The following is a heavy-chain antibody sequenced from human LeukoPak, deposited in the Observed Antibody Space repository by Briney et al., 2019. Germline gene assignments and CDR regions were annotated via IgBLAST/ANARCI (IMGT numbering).Heavy chain of an antibody. J-gene: IGHJ5*02. V-gene: IGHV5-10-1*01. CDR1: GYSFTNYW. Sequence: GESLRISCKGSGYSFTNYWISWVRQMPGKALEWIGRVDPTDSYTNYSPSFQGHVAISVDKSIGTAYLQWSSLKASDTAMYYCARQGIVVADSFDPWGQGTLVTVSS. D-gene: IGHD6-19*01. CDR3: ARQGIVVADSFDP. CDR2: VDPTDSYT.